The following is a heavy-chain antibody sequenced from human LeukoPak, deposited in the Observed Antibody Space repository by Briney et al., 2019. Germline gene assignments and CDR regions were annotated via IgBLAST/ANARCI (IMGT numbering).Heavy chain of an antibody. V-gene: IGHV1-18*01. D-gene: IGHD3-22*01. CDR2: ISAYNGNT. CDR3: AREYYYDSSGLDY. Sequence: ASVKVSCKASGGSFSSYAINWVRQAPGQGLEWMGWISAYNGNTNYAQKLQGRVTMTTDTSTSTAYMELRSLRSDDTAVYYCAREYYYDSSGLDYWGQGTLVTVSS. J-gene: IGHJ4*02. CDR1: GGSFSSYA.